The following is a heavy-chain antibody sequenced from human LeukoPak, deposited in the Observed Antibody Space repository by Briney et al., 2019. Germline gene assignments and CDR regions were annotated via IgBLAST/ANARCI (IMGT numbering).Heavy chain of an antibody. CDR1: GGSIISSSYY. V-gene: IGHV4-39*01. D-gene: IGHD3-9*01. CDR2: IYYSGST. Sequence: PSETLSLTCTVSGGSIISSSYYWGWIRQPPGKGLEWIGSIYYSGSTYYNPSLKSRVTISVDTSKNQFSLKLSSVTAADTAVYYCAAPDILTGLKSFDYWGQGTLVIVSS. CDR3: AAPDILTGLKSFDY. J-gene: IGHJ4*02.